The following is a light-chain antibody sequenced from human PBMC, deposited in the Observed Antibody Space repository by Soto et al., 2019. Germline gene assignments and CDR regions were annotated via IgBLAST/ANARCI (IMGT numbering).Light chain of an antibody. CDR1: SSNIGAGYD. V-gene: IGLV1-40*01. CDR2: GNS. CDR3: QSYDSSLSVV. J-gene: IGLJ2*01. Sequence: QSVLTQPPSVSGAPGQRVTISCTGSSSNIGAGYDVHWYQQLPGTAPKLLIYGNSNRPSGFPDRFSGAKSGTSASLAITGLKAEDEADYYCQSYDSSLSVVFGGGTKVTVL.